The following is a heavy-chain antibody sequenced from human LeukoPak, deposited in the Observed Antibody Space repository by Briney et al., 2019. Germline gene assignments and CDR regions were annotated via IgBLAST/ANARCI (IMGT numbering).Heavy chain of an antibody. CDR3: ARGPPIYGSGSYYSWFDP. D-gene: IGHD3-10*01. CDR1: GFTFSDYY. Sequence: GGSLRLSCAASGFTFSDYYMSWIRQAPGKGLEWVSYISSSGSTIYYADSVKGRFTISRDNAKNSLYLQMNSLRAEDTAVYYCARGPPIYGSGSYYSWFDPWGQGTLVTVSS. V-gene: IGHV3-11*01. J-gene: IGHJ5*02. CDR2: ISSSGSTI.